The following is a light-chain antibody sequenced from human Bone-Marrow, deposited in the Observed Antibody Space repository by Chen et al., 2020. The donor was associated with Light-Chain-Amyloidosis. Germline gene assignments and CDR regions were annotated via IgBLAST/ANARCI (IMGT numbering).Light chain of an antibody. CDR2: EDI. CDR1: SGDVGRYIL. J-gene: IGLJ3*02. CDR3: GAYATEDLVV. V-gene: IGLV2-23*01. Sequence: QSALTQPASVSGSPGQSITISCAGTSGDVGRYILVAWYQQYPGKAPNLLIYEDIKRPSGVSYSVAGSKCGNAAPLTGAGLRAENEADNDCGAYATEDLVVFGGRTKLPGL.